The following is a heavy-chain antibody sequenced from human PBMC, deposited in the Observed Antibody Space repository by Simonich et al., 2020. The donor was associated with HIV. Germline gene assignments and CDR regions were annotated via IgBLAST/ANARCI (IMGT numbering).Heavy chain of an antibody. D-gene: IGHD4-17*01. J-gene: IGHJ4*02. CDR3: ARRHPTTVTTPYFDY. Sequence: QVQLQQWGAGLLKPSEPLSLTCAVYGGSFNGYYWGWIRQPPGKGLEWIGEINQSGRTNYNPSLKSRVTISVDTSKNQFSRKLSSVTAADTAVYYCARRHPTTVTTPYFDYWGQGTLVTVSS. CDR2: INQSGRT. CDR1: GGSFNGYY. V-gene: IGHV4-34*01.